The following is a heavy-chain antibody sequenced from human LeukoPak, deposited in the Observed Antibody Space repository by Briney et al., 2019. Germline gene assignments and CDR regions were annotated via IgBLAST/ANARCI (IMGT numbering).Heavy chain of an antibody. CDR2: IYYSGTT. J-gene: IGHJ4*02. CDR3: AKELLWFGELLPNFDY. CDR1: GGSISSYY. Sequence: SETLSLTCTVSGGSISSYYWSWIRQPPGKGLEWIGYIYYSGTTNYNPSLKSRVTISIDTSKNQFSLRLSSVTAADTAVYYCAKELLWFGELLPNFDYWGQGTLVTVSS. V-gene: IGHV4-59*08. D-gene: IGHD3-10*01.